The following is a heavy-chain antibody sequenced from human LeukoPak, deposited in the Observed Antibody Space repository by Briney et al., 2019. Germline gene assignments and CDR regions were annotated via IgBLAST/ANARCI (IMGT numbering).Heavy chain of an antibody. D-gene: IGHD2-15*01. J-gene: IGHJ6*03. CDR3: ARGRGRNPSGYYYYMDV. V-gene: IGHV3-48*01. CDR1: GFTFSSYS. Sequence: GGSLRLSCAASGFTFSSYSMNWVRQAPGKGLEWVSYISSSSSTIYYADSVKGRFTISRDNAKNSLYLQMNSLRAEDTAVYYCARGRGRNPSGYYYYMDVWGKGTTVTISS. CDR2: ISSSSSTI.